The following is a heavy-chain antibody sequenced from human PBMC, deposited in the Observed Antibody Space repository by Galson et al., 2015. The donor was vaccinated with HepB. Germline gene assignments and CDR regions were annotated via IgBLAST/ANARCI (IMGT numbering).Heavy chain of an antibody. CDR1: GGTFSSYA. J-gene: IGHJ4*02. CDR3: ARVQRGNYYDSSGTLDY. D-gene: IGHD3-22*01. Sequence: SVKVSCKAPGGTFSSYAISWVRQAPGQGLEWMGGIIPIFGIANYAQKFQGRVTITADKSTSTAYMELSSLRSEDTAVYYCARVQRGNYYDSSGTLDYWGQGTLVTVSS. V-gene: IGHV1-69*10. CDR2: IIPIFGIA.